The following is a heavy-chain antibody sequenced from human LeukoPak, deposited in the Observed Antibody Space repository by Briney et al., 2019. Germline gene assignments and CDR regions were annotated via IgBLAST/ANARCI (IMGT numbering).Heavy chain of an antibody. V-gene: IGHV3-23*01. J-gene: IGHJ4*02. D-gene: IGHD3-22*01. Sequence: GGSLRLSCAASGFTFSSHWMSWVRQAPGKGLEWVSAISGSGGSTYYADSVKGRFTISRDNSKNTLYLQMNSLRAEDTAVYYCAKSLADYYDSWVFDYWGQGTLVTVSS. CDR2: ISGSGGST. CDR3: AKSLADYYDSWVFDY. CDR1: GFTFSSHW.